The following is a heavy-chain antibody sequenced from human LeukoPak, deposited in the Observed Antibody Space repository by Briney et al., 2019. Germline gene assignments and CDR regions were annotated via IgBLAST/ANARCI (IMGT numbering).Heavy chain of an antibody. CDR3: ARDIAAAGHYYYYMDV. V-gene: IGHV1-69*06. CDR1: GGTFSSYA. CDR2: IIPIFGTA. J-gene: IGHJ6*03. Sequence: SVKVSCKASGGTFSSYAISWVRQAPGQGLEWMGGIIPIFGTANYAQKSQGRVTITADKSTSTAYMELSRLRSEDTAVYYCARDIAAAGHYYYYMDVWGKGTTVTVSS. D-gene: IGHD6-13*01.